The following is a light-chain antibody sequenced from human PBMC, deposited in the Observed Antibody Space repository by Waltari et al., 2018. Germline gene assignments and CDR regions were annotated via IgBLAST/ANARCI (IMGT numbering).Light chain of an antibody. J-gene: IGKJ3*01. CDR3: QQTHRVPPFT. CDR1: QSLLYRFDNQNY. CDR2: WAS. V-gene: IGKV4-1*01. Sequence: IVMTQSPGSLAVSLGERATINCKSSQSLLYRFDNQNYLAWYQQRPGQPPKLPFYWASTRASGVPDRFSASGSGTDFTLTIDGLQLEDFATYYCQQTHRVPPFTFGPGT.